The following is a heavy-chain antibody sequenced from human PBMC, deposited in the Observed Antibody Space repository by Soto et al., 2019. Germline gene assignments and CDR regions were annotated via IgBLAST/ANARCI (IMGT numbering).Heavy chain of an antibody. CDR2: INHSGST. Sequence: SETLSLTCAVYGGSFSGYYWSWIRQPPGKGLEWIGEINHSGSTNYNPSLKSRVTISVDTSKNQFSLKLSSVTAADTAVYYCAKDRGGGSYYYDSSGYYLRLYYFDYWGQGTLVTVSS. D-gene: IGHD3-22*01. V-gene: IGHV4-34*01. CDR3: AKDRGGGSYYYDSSGYYLRLYYFDY. J-gene: IGHJ4*02. CDR1: GGSFSGYY.